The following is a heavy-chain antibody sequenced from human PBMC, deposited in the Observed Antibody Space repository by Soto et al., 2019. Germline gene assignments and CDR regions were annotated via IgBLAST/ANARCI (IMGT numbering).Heavy chain of an antibody. CDR2: IWYDGSNK. CDR1: GFTFSSYG. J-gene: IGHJ3*02. Sequence: QVQLVESGGGVVQPGRSLRLSCAASGFTFSSYGMHWVRQAPGKGLEWVAVIWYDGSNKYYADSVKGRFTISRDNSKNTLYLQMNSLRAEDTAVYYCARATNDYGDYSDAFDIWGQGTMVTVSS. D-gene: IGHD4-17*01. CDR3: ARATNDYGDYSDAFDI. V-gene: IGHV3-33*01.